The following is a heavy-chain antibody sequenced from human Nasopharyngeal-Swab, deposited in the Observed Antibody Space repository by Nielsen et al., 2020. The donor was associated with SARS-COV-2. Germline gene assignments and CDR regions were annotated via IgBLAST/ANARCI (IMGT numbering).Heavy chain of an antibody. J-gene: IGHJ4*02. CDR1: GFTIGGTY. CDR2: LSSVGNT. Sequence: GGSLRLSCAASGFTIGGTYMSWVRQAPGKGLEWVTILSSVGNTFYIESVKGRFTISGDNLQNTVHLQMSSLRAEDTAVYYCARGQGEYWGQGTLVTVSS. V-gene: IGHV3-53*01. D-gene: IGHD1-26*01. CDR3: ARGQGEY.